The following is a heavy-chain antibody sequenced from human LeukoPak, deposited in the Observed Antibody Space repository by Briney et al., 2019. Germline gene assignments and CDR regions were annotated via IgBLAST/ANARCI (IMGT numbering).Heavy chain of an antibody. D-gene: IGHD4-23*01. V-gene: IGHV3-48*01. CDR2: ISSSSSTI. Sequence: GGSLRLSCAASGFTFSSYSMNWVRQAPGKGLEWVSYISSSSSTIYYADSVKGRFTISRDNAKNSLYLQMNSLRAEDTAVYYCARIGDYGGKPGRYYFDYWGQGTLVTVSS. J-gene: IGHJ4*02. CDR1: GFTFSSYS. CDR3: ARIGDYGGKPGRYYFDY.